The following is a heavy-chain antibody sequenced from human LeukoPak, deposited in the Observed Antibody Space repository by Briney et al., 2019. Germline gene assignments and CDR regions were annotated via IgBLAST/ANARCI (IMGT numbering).Heavy chain of an antibody. CDR1: GFSFSSYA. V-gene: IGHV3-21*01. J-gene: IGHJ4*02. Sequence: GGSLRLSCAASGFSFSSYAMTWVRQAPGKGLEWVSSISVRSNYRYYADSVRGRFTISRDDARDSLFLQMNSLRAEDTAVYFCVRLRRNNDRSGYYYYYDYWGQGTLVTVSS. CDR2: ISVRSNYR. D-gene: IGHD3-22*01. CDR3: VRLRRNNDRSGYYYYYDY.